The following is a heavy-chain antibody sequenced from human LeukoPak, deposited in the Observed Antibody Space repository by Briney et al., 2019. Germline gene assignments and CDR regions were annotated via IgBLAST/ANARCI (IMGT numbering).Heavy chain of an antibody. CDR2: IYTSGST. CDR1: GGSISCYY. J-gene: IGHJ4*02. D-gene: IGHD1-14*01. Sequence: SETLSLTCTVSGGSISCYYWSWIRQPAGKGLEWIGRIYTSGSTNYNPSLKSRVTMTVDTSKNQFSLKLSSVTAADTAVYYCARDITTLHWDYWGQGTLVTVSS. CDR3: ARDITTLHWDY. V-gene: IGHV4-4*07.